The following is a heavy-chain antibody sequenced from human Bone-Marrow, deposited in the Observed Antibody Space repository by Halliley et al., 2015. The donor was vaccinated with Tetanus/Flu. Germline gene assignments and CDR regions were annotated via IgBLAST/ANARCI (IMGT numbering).Heavy chain of an antibody. CDR3: GRESPDSSGYFLFDS. CDR2: VYSTGAT. D-gene: IGHD5-18*01. J-gene: IGHJ4*02. Sequence: GYVYSTGATYYTPSLKSRVAISIDTSKNQFSLDVYSATAADTAVYYCGRESPDSSGYFLFDSWGQGTLVTVSS. V-gene: IGHV4-30-4*01.